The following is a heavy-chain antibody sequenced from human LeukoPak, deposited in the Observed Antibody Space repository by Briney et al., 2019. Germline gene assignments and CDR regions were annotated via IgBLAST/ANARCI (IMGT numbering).Heavy chain of an antibody. CDR1: GGSFSGYY. D-gene: IGHD3-22*01. J-gene: IGHJ4*02. Sequence: SETLSLTRAVYGGSFSGYYWSWIRQPPGEGLEWIGEINHSGSTNYNPSLKSRVTISVDTSKNQFSLKLSSVTAADTAVYYCARGSTFYYYDSSGYYHPNYYFDYWGQGTLVTVSS. CDR2: INHSGST. CDR3: ARGSTFYYYDSSGYYHPNYYFDY. V-gene: IGHV4-34*01.